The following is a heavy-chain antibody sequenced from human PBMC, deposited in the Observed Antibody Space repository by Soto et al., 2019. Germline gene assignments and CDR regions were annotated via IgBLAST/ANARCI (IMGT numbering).Heavy chain of an antibody. CDR2: IGIGSSTK. V-gene: IGHV3-48*01. CDR3: ARDQLYYNDISGRPLNAFHV. CDR1: GFTFRNYG. Sequence: GGSLRLSCAASGFTFRNYGMNWVRQAPGKGLEWVSYIGIGSSTKYYTDSVKGRFTVSRDNAKNSLYLQMNSLRAEDTAVYYCARDQLYYNDISGRPLNAFHVWGQGTMVTVS. J-gene: IGHJ3*01. D-gene: IGHD3-22*01.